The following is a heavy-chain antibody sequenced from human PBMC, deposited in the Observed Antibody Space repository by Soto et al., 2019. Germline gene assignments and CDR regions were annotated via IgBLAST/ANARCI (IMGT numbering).Heavy chain of an antibody. V-gene: IGHV3-9*01. CDR2: ISWNSGSI. CDR3: AKGGTYSSGYFDY. D-gene: IGHD6-19*01. Sequence: GGSLRLSCAASGFTFDDYAMHWVRQAPGKGLEWVSGISWNSGSIGYADSVKGRFTISRDNAKNSLYLQMNSLRAEDTALYYCAKGGTYSSGYFDYWGQGTLVTVSS. J-gene: IGHJ4*02. CDR1: GFTFDDYA.